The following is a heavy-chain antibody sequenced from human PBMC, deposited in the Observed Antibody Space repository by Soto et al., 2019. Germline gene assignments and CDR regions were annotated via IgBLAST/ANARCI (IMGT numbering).Heavy chain of an antibody. J-gene: IGHJ4*02. V-gene: IGHV3-23*01. D-gene: IGHD3-10*01. CDR3: ARREGVKVRGVIGDC. CDR1: VFTFISYA. Sequence: PGWSLRVSCASSVFTFISYAMRWVRQAPGKGLEWVSVISASGGGSYYADSVKGRFTISRDNSKDTLYLQMNSLRADDTAVYYCARREGVKVRGVIGDCWGQGTLVTVSS. CDR2: ISASGGGS.